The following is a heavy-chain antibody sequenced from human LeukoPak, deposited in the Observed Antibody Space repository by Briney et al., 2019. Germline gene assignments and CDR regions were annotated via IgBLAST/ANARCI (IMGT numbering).Heavy chain of an antibody. J-gene: IGHJ6*03. D-gene: IGHD6-19*01. CDR3: AREGSGWPNYYYYYYMDV. V-gene: IGHV4-4*07. Sequence: SETLSLTCTVSGGSISSYYWSWIRQPAGKGLEWIGRIYTSGSTNYNPSLKSRVTMSVDTSKNQFSLKLSSVTAADTAVYYCAREGSGWPNYYYYYYMDVWGKGTTVTVSS. CDR1: GGSISSYY. CDR2: IYTSGST.